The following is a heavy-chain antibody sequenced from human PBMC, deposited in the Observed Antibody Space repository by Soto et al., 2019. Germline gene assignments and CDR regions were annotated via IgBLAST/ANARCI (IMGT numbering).Heavy chain of an antibody. CDR2: IYYSGRT. V-gene: IGHV4-39*01. D-gene: IGHD3-22*01. CDR1: GGSISSSSYY. Sequence: QLQLQESGPGLVKPSETLSLTCTVSGGSISSSSYYWGWIRQPPGKGLEWIGSIYYSGRTYYNPSLKSRVTISVDTSKNQFSLKLSSVTAADTAVYYCARHGRDYYDSSGSMGPWGQGTLVTVSS. CDR3: ARHGRDYYDSSGSMGP. J-gene: IGHJ5*02.